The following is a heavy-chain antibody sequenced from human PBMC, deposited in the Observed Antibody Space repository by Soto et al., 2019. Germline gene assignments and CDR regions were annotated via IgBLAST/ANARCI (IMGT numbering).Heavy chain of an antibody. CDR3: ARGIAAAVMDV. D-gene: IGHD6-13*01. Sequence: SETLSLTCAVSGGSISSGGYSWSWIRQPPGKGLEWIGYIYHSGSTYYNPSLKSRVTISVDRSKNQFSLKLSSVTAADTAVYYCARGIAAAVMDVWGQGTTVTVSS. V-gene: IGHV4-30-2*01. CDR1: GGSISSGGYS. J-gene: IGHJ6*02. CDR2: IYHSGST.